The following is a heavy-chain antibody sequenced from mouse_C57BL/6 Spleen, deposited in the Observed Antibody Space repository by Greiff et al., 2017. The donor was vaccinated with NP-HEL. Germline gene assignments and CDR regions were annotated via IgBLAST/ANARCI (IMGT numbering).Heavy chain of an antibody. V-gene: IGHV8-8*01. D-gene: IGHD3-2*02. CDR3: ARMPAQATGPGYAMDY. Sequence: QVTLKVSGPGILQPSQTLSLTCSFSGFSLSTFGMGVGWIRQPSGKGLEWLAHIWWDDDKYYNPALKSRLTISKDTSKNQVFLKIANVDTADTATYYCARMPAQATGPGYAMDYWGQGTSVTVSS. J-gene: IGHJ4*01. CDR1: GFSLSTFGMG. CDR2: IWWDDDK.